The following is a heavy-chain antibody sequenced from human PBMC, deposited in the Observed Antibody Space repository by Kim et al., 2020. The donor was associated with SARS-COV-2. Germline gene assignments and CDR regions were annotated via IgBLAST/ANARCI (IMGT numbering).Heavy chain of an antibody. V-gene: IGHV1-69*01. CDR3: ARRDTVAGTAFDY. Sequence: YAQKFQGRVTITADESTSTAYMELSSLRSEDTAVYYCARRDTVAGTAFDYWGQGTLVTVSS. J-gene: IGHJ4*02. D-gene: IGHD6-19*01.